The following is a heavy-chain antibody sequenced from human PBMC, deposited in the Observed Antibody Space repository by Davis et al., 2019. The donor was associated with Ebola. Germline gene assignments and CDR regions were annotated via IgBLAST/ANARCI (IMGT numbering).Heavy chain of an antibody. Sequence: AASVKVSCKASGYTFSNYAINWVRQAPGQGLEWMGWMNPNSGDTGYAQKFQGRVTMTRNTSISTAYMELSSLRSEDTAVYYCAREGTGDGFIYYYGMDVWGQGTTITVSS. CDR3: AREGTGDGFIYYYGMDV. J-gene: IGHJ6*02. CDR2: MNPNSGDT. D-gene: IGHD1-1*01. V-gene: IGHV1-8*01. CDR1: GYTFSNYA.